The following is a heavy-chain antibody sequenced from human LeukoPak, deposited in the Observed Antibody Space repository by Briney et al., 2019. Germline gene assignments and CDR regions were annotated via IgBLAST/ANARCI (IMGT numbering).Heavy chain of an antibody. CDR2: IDPGDSYT. D-gene: IGHD4-17*01. J-gene: IGHJ4*02. Sequence: GESLRISCKGSGYSFTSYWINWVRQMPGKGLEWMGRIDPGDSYTYYSPSFQGHVTISAGRSLSTAYLQWSSLKASDTAMYYCARRPAVTGALADYWGQGTLVTVSS. V-gene: IGHV5-10-1*01. CDR1: GYSFTSYW. CDR3: ARRPAVTGALADY.